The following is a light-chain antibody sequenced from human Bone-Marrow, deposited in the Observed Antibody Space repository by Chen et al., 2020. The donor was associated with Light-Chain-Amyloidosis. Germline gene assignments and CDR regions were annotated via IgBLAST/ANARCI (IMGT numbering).Light chain of an antibody. CDR1: NIGATS. Sequence: SYVLTQPSPVSVAPGQEATIACGGNNIGATSVHWYQQTPGQAPLLVVYNDSDRPSGIPERLYGSNSGNTATLTISRVEAGDEADYYCQVWDRSSDRPVFGGGTKLTVL. CDR2: NDS. CDR3: QVWDRSSDRPV. J-gene: IGLJ3*02. V-gene: IGLV3-21*02.